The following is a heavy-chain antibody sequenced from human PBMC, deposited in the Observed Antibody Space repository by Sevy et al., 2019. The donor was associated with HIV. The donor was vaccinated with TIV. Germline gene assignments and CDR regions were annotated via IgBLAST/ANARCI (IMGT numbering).Heavy chain of an antibody. J-gene: IGHJ6*02. CDR2: ISGHNGNT. D-gene: IGHD2-2*01. CDR1: GFTFTSYG. V-gene: IGHV1-18*01. Sequence: ASMKVSCKTSGFTFTSYGISWVRQAPGQGLEWMGWISGHNGNTDYAQNFQGRVIMTTDTSTSTAYMELRSLRSDDTAVYYCARMGGHCISSNCYYYYGMGVWGQGTTVTVSS. CDR3: ARMGGHCISSNCYYYYGMGV.